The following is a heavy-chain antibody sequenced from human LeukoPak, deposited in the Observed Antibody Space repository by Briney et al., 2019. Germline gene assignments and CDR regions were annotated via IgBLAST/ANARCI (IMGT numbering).Heavy chain of an antibody. CDR2: ISAGGHNT. V-gene: IGHV3-23*01. J-gene: IGHJ4*02. CDR1: GFTLGRYV. CDR3: AKLPPRAVLVSDY. Sequence: PGGSLRLSCAASGFTLGRYVMSWVRQAPGKGLEWVSSISAGGHNTHYADSVKGRFTISRDISKNTLYLQMDSLRAEDTAVYYCAKLPPRAVLVSDYWGQGTLVTVSS. D-gene: IGHD2-8*02.